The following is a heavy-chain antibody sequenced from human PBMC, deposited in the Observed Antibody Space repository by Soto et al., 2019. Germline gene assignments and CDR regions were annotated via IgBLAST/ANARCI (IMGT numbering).Heavy chain of an antibody. Sequence: PGGSLRLSCAASGFTFSSYSMNWVRQAPGKGLEWVSSISSSSYIYYADSVKGRFTIPRDNAKNSLYLQMNSLRAEDTAVYYCARREYDFWSGYYPAGAFDIWGQGTMVTVSS. CDR2: ISSSSYI. CDR3: ARREYDFWSGYYPAGAFDI. V-gene: IGHV3-21*01. D-gene: IGHD3-3*01. CDR1: GFTFSSYS. J-gene: IGHJ3*02.